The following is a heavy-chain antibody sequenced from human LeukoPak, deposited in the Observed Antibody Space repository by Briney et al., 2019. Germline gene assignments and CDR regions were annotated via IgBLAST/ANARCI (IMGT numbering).Heavy chain of an antibody. D-gene: IGHD3-10*01. CDR3: ARTYGSGSYYNY. Sequence: SETLSLTCTVSGGSISRYYWSWVRQPPGKGLEWIGYIYYSGSTNYNPSLKSRVTISVDTSKNHFSLKLGSVTAADTAVYYCARTYGSGSYYNYWGQGTLVTVSS. V-gene: IGHV4-59*01. CDR2: IYYSGST. J-gene: IGHJ4*02. CDR1: GGSISRYY.